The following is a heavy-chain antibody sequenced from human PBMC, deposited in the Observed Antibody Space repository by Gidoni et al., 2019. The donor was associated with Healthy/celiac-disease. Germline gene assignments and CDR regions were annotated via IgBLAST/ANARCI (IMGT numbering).Heavy chain of an antibody. V-gene: IGHV4-39*01. Sequence: QLQLQESGPGLVKPSETLSLTCTVSGGSISSSSYYWGWIRQPPGKGLEWIGSIYYSGSTYYNPSLKSRVTISVDTSKNQFSLKLSSVTAADTAVYYCASPGYDRGGDYWGQGTLVTVSS. CDR3: ASPGYDRGGDY. CDR2: IYYSGST. CDR1: GGSISSSSYY. D-gene: IGHD5-12*01. J-gene: IGHJ4*02.